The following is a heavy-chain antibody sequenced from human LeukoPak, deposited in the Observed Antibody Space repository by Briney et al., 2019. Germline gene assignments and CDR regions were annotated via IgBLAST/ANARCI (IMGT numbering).Heavy chain of an antibody. V-gene: IGHV3-30*04. Sequence: GGSLRLSCAASGFTFSGYAMHWVRQAPGKGLEWVAVISYDGSNKYYADSVKGRFTISRDNSKNTLYLQMNSLRAEDTAVYYCAMGPHNYDILTGYYYYWGQGTLVTVSS. CDR2: ISYDGSNK. CDR3: AMGPHNYDILTGYYYY. D-gene: IGHD3-9*01. J-gene: IGHJ4*02. CDR1: GFTFSGYA.